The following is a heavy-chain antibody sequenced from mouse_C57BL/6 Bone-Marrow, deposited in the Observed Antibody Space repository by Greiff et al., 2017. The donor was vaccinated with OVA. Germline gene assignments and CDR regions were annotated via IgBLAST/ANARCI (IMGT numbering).Heavy chain of an antibody. D-gene: IGHD1-1*01. CDR3: ARYGTTVVAPFAY. CDR2: IYPSDSET. Sequence: QVQLQHPGAELVRPGSSVKLSCKASGYTFTSYWMDWVKQRPGQGLEWIGNIYPSDSETHYNQKFKDKATLTVDKSSSTAYMQLSSLTSEDSAVYYCARYGTTVVAPFAYWGQGTLVTVSA. CDR1: GYTFTSYW. V-gene: IGHV1-61*01. J-gene: IGHJ3*01.